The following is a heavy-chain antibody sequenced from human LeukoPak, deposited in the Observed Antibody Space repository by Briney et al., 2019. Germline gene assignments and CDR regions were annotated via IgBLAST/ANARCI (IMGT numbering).Heavy chain of an antibody. D-gene: IGHD3-22*01. J-gene: IGHJ1*01. CDR3: ARVDYDSSGLHFQH. CDR1: GFTFSSYS. CDR2: ISSSSSTI. V-gene: IGHV3-48*04. Sequence: PGGSLRLSCAASGFTFSSYSMNWVRQAPGKGLEWVSYISSSSSTIYYADSVKGRFTISRDSAKNSLYLQMNSLRAEDTAVYYCARVDYDSSGLHFQHWGQGTLVTVSS.